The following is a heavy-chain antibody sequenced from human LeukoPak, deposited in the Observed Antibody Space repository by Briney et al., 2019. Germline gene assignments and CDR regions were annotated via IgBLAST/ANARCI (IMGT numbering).Heavy chain of an antibody. CDR2: INSDGSST. CDR1: GFTLSPYW. V-gene: IGHV3-74*01. Sequence: GGSLRLSCAASGFTLSPYWMHWVRQAPGKGLVWVSRINSDGSSTTYADSVQGRFTISRDNTKNTLYLQMNILRPEDTAVYYCTRARCSRTSCNTESDYWGQGTLVTVSS. D-gene: IGHD2-2*01. CDR3: TRARCSRTSCNTESDY. J-gene: IGHJ4*02.